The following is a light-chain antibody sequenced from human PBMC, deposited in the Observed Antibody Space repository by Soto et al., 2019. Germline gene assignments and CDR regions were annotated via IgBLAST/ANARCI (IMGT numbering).Light chain of an antibody. J-gene: IGKJ1*01. V-gene: IGKV3-20*01. CDR3: QQYGSSPRT. Sequence: EIVLTQSPGTLSLSPGERATLSCRASQSVSSSYLAWYQQKPGQAPRLLIYGASSRATGIPDRFSGSGSGTDFTLTINRQEPEDFAVYYCQQYGSSPRTFGQGTKVEIK. CDR2: GAS. CDR1: QSVSSSY.